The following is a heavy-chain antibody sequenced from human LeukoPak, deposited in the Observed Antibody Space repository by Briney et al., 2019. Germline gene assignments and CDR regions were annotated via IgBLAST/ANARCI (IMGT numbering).Heavy chain of an antibody. D-gene: IGHD3-16*01. Sequence: GGSLRLSCGASGFIFSDHYMSWIRPAPGKGLEWISYISDGGRTIHYADSVKGRFTISRDNAKNSLYLQMNSLRPDDTAVYYCARGNPLLMITFGGLFDYWGQGTLVTVSS. CDR2: ISDGGRTI. CDR3: ARGNPLLMITFGGLFDY. J-gene: IGHJ4*02. CDR1: GFIFSDHY. V-gene: IGHV3-11*01.